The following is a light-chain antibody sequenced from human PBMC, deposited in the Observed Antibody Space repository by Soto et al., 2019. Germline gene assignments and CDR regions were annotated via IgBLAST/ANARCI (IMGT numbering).Light chain of an antibody. CDR3: SSHAGSNNYV. V-gene: IGLV2-8*01. J-gene: IGLJ1*01. Sequence: QSALTQPPSASGSPGQSVTISCTGTSGDVGGYNYVSWYQQHPGKAPKLMIFEVSERPSGVPDRFSASKSGNTASLTVSGLQAEDEADYYCSSHAGSNNYVFGTGTKVTVL. CDR2: EVS. CDR1: SGDVGGYNY.